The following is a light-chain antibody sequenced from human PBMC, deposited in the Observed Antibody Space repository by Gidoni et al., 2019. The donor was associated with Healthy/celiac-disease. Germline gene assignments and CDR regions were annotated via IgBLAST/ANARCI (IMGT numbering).Light chain of an antibody. CDR3: QQYNNWPPWT. CDR1: QSVSSN. J-gene: IGKJ1*01. Sequence: EIVMTQSPATLSVSPRERATLSCRASQSVSSNLAWYQQKPGPAPRLLIYGASTRATGIPARFSGSGSGTEFTLTISSLQSEDFAVYYCQQYNNWPPWTFGQGTKVEIK. CDR2: GAS. V-gene: IGKV3-15*01.